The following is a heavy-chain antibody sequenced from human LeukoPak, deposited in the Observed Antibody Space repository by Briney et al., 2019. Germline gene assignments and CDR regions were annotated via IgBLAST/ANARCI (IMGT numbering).Heavy chain of an antibody. CDR2: ISWNSGSI. Sequence: GGSLRLSCAASGFTFDDYAMHWVRQAPGKGLEWVSGISWNSGSIGYADSVKGRFTISRDNSKNTLYLQMNSLRAEDTAVYYCAKDLSDYDSSPLPAPLDYWGQGTLVTVSS. J-gene: IGHJ4*02. CDR3: AKDLSDYDSSPLPAPLDY. CDR1: GFTFDDYA. V-gene: IGHV3-9*01. D-gene: IGHD3-22*01.